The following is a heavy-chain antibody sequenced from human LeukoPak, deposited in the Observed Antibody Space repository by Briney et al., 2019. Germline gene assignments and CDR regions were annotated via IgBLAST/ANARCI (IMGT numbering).Heavy chain of an antibody. Sequence: PGGSLRLSCAASGFTFSSYWMSWVRQAPGKGLEWVANIKQDGSEKYYVDSVKGRFTISRDNAKNSLYLQMNSLRAEDTAVYYCARGTRGSYYVYFDYWGQGTPVTVSS. CDR1: GFTFSSYW. D-gene: IGHD1-26*01. CDR2: IKQDGSEK. CDR3: ARGTRGSYYVYFDY. V-gene: IGHV3-7*01. J-gene: IGHJ4*02.